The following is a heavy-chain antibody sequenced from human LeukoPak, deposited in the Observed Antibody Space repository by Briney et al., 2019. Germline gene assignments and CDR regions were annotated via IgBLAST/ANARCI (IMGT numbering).Heavy chain of an antibody. V-gene: IGHV3-21*01. CDR3: AMSGYSYGFFDY. Sequence: GGSLRLSCAASGFTFSSYSVNWVRQAPGKGLEWVSSISSSSYIYYADSVKGRFTISRDNAKNSLYLQMNSLRAEDTAVYYCAMSGYSYGFFDYWGQGTLVTVSS. CDR2: ISSSSYI. CDR1: GFTFSSYS. J-gene: IGHJ4*02. D-gene: IGHD5-18*01.